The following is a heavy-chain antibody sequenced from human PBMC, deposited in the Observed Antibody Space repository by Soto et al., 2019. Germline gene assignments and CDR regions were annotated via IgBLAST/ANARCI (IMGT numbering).Heavy chain of an antibody. V-gene: IGHV4-31*03. J-gene: IGHJ4*02. CDR3: ARVVSGSYLDY. Sequence: QVQLQELGPGLVKASQTLSLTCTVSGGTITTGGHFWSWIRQYPGKGLEWIGYIYYSGTTHYNPSLKSRVTISIDTSKNQFSLNLSSVTAADTAVYYCARVVSGSYLDYWGQGTLVTVSS. CDR2: IYYSGTT. D-gene: IGHD1-26*01. CDR1: GGTITTGGHF.